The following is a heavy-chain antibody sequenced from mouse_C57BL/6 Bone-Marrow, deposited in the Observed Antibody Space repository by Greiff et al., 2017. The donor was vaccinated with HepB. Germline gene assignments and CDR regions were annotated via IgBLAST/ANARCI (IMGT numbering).Heavy chain of an antibody. D-gene: IGHD1-1*01. Sequence: EVKVVESEGGLVQPGSSMKLSCTASGFTFSDYYMAWVRQVPEKGLEWVANINYDGSSTYYLDSLKSRFIISRDNAKNILYLQMSSLKSEDTATYYCARDGDSSSDYFDYWGQGTTLTVSS. CDR2: INYDGSST. J-gene: IGHJ2*01. V-gene: IGHV5-16*01. CDR3: ARDGDSSSDYFDY. CDR1: GFTFSDYY.